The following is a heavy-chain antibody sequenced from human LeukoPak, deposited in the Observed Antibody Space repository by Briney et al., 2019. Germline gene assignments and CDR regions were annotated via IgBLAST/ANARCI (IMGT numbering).Heavy chain of an antibody. CDR1: GVTFSSYW. CDR2: IRYDGSNK. V-gene: IGHV3-30*02. Sequence: PGGSLRLSCAASGVTFSSYWMTWGGEAPGKGRGWVAFIRYDGSNKYSADSVKGRFTISRDNSKNTLYLQMNSLRAEDTAVYYCAKLGGPGAAFDIWGQGTMVTVSS. CDR3: AKLGGPGAAFDI. J-gene: IGHJ3*02.